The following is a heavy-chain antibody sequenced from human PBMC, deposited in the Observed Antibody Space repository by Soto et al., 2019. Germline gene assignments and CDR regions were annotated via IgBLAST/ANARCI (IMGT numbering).Heavy chain of an antibody. CDR1: GGSFSGYY. V-gene: IGHV4-34*01. CDR3: AGGRGARVNSSYYSSRAV. CDR2: INHSGST. Sequence: SETLSLTCAVYGGSFSGYYWSWIRQPPGKGLEWIGEINHSGSTNCNPSLKSRVTISVDTSKNQFSLKLSSVTAADTAVYYCAGGRGARVNSSYYSSRAVWGKGTPAPAPS. D-gene: IGHD2-15*01. J-gene: IGHJ6*03.